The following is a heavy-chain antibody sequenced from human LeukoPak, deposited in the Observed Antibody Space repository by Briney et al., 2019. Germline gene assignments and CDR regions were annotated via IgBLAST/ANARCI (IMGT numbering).Heavy chain of an antibody. Sequence: GGSLRLSCAASGFTFSSYGMHWVRQAPGKGLEWVTVIWYDGSNKYYADSVKGRLTISGDNSKNTLYLQMNSLRAEDTAVYYCARDFYVGSKSYYIGYWGHGTLVTVSS. V-gene: IGHV3-33*01. CDR1: GFTFSSYG. D-gene: IGHD3-10*01. CDR3: ARDFYVGSKSYYIGY. CDR2: IWYDGSNK. J-gene: IGHJ4*01.